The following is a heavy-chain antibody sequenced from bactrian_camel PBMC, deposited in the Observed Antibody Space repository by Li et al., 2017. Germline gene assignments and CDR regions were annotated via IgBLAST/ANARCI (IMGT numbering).Heavy chain of an antibody. J-gene: IGHJ4*01. D-gene: IGHD4*01. Sequence: VESGGGSVRAGGSLRLSCTASGFTFEDSDMSWHRQAPGNECELVSTISSDGSTYYADSVKGRFTVSQDNAKNTVYLQMSNLKPDDTAVYHCAQESTRATSLSIRGPCYWDGTQVTVS. V-gene: IGHV3S66*01. CDR1: GFTFEDSD. CDR2: ISSDGST.